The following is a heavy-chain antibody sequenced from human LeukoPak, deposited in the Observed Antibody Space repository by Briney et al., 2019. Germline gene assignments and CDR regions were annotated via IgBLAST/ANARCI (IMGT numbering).Heavy chain of an antibody. V-gene: IGHV3-21*01. D-gene: IGHD3-3*01. J-gene: IGHJ3*02. CDR3: SRDRSITIFGVVRVGNAFDI. CDR1: GFTFSSYS. CDR2: ISSSSSYI. Sequence: GGSPRLSCAASGFTFSSYSMNWVRQAPGKGLEWVSSISSSSSYIYYADSVKGRFTISRDNAKNSLYLQMNSLRAEDTAVNYCSRDRSITIFGVVRVGNAFDIWGQGTMVTVSS.